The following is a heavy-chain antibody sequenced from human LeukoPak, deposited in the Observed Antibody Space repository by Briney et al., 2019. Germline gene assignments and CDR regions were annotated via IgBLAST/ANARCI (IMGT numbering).Heavy chain of an antibody. Sequence: PGGSLRLSCAGSGFTFCIYEMNWVRQAPGKGLEWVSYFSSGGSTIFYADSVKGRFTVSRDNDKNSLYLQMNSLRAEDTAVYYCARVSYYYGSGSRLDYWGQGTLVTVSS. V-gene: IGHV3-48*03. CDR3: ARVSYYYGSGSRLDY. CDR2: FSSGGSTI. D-gene: IGHD3-10*01. J-gene: IGHJ4*02. CDR1: GFTFCIYE.